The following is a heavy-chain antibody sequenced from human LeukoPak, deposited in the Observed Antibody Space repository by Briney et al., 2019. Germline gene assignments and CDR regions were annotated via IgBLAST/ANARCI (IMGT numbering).Heavy chain of an antibody. CDR2: ISYDGSNK. V-gene: IGHV3-30-3*01. D-gene: IGHD1-1*01. CDR3: VKGLVQTTMSYSVDY. Sequence: TGGSLRLSCAASGFTFSSYAMHWVRQAPGKGLEWVAVISYDGSNKYYADSVKGRFTISRDNSKNTLYLQMNSLRAEDTAVYYCVKGLVQTTMSYSVDYWGQGALVTVSS. J-gene: IGHJ4*02. CDR1: GFTFSSYA.